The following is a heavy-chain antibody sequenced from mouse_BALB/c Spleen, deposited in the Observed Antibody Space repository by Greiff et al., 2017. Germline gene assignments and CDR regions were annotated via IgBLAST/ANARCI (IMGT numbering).Heavy chain of an antibody. CDR3: ARDQRYYGSSYAMDY. CDR1: GFSLTGYG. CDR2: IWGDGST. D-gene: IGHD1-1*01. J-gene: IGHJ4*01. V-gene: IGHV2-6-7*01. Sequence: QVQLKESGPGLVAPSQSLSITCTVSGFSLTGYGVNWVRQPPGKGLEWLGMIWGDGSTDYNSALKSRLSISKDNSKSQVFLKMNSLQTDDTARYYCARDQRYYGSSYAMDYWGQGTSVTVSS.